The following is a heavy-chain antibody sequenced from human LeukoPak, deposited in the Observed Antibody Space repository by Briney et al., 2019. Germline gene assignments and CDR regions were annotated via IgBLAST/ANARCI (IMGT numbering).Heavy chain of an antibody. CDR2: ISYDGSNK. J-gene: IGHJ4*02. CDR3: ARDTKGYCSSTSCCLDY. CDR1: GFTFSSYA. D-gene: IGHD2-2*01. Sequence: GGSLRLSCAASGFTFSSYAVHWVRQAPGKGLEWVAVISYDGSNKYYADSVKGRFTIPRDNSKNTLYLQMNSLRAEDTAVYYCARDTKGYCSSTSCCLDYWGQGTLVTVSS. V-gene: IGHV3-30*01.